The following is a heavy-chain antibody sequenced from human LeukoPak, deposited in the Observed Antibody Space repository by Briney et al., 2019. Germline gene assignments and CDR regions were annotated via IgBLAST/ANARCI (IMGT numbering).Heavy chain of an antibody. Sequence: GGSLRLSCAASGFTFSSYSMNWVRQAPGKGLEWVSYISSSSSTIYYADSVKGRFTISRDNAKNSLYLQMNSLRAEDTAVYYCARARSGAFDIWGQGTMVTVSS. D-gene: IGHD1-26*01. V-gene: IGHV3-48*01. CDR2: ISSSSSTI. J-gene: IGHJ3*02. CDR1: GFTFSSYS. CDR3: ARARSGAFDI.